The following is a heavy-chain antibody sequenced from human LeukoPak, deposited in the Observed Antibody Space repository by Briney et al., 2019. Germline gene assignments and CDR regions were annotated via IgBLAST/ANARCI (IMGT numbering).Heavy chain of an antibody. CDR2: IIPIFGTA. D-gene: IGHD4-17*01. Sequence: SVKVSCKASGGTSSSYAISWVRQAPGQGLEWMGGIIPIFGTANYAQKFQGRVTITADESTSTAYMELSSLRSEDTAVYYCAREFTVTTGYFDYWGQGTLVTVSS. J-gene: IGHJ4*02. V-gene: IGHV1-69*13. CDR1: GGTSSSYA. CDR3: AREFTVTTGYFDY.